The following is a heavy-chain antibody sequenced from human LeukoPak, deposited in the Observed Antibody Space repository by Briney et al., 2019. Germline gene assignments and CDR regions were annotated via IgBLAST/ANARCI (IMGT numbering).Heavy chain of an antibody. Sequence: SVKVSCKASGGTFSSYAISSVRQAPGQGLEWMGGIIPIFGTANYAQKFQGRVTITTDESTSTAYMELSSLRSEDTAVYYCARARGAAAPGNWFDPWGQGTLVTVSS. J-gene: IGHJ5*02. CDR3: ARARGAAAPGNWFDP. V-gene: IGHV1-69*05. CDR1: GGTFSSYA. D-gene: IGHD6-13*01. CDR2: IIPIFGTA.